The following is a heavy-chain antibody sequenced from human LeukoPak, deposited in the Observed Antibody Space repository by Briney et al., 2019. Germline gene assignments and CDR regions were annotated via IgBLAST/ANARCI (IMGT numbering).Heavy chain of an antibody. V-gene: IGHV4-39*07. CDR3: ARVISANWFDP. Sequence: SETLSLTCTVSGGSISSSSYYWGWIRQPPGKGLEWIGSIYYSGSTYYNPSLKSRVTISVDTSKNQFSLKLSSVTAADTAVYYCARVISANWFDPWGQGTLVTVSS. CDR2: IYYSGST. J-gene: IGHJ5*02. CDR1: GGSISSSSYY. D-gene: IGHD6-6*01.